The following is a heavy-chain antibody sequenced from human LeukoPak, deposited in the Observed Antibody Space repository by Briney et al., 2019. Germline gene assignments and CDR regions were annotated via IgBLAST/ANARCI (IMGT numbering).Heavy chain of an antibody. CDR1: GYTFTRYY. CDR2: INPNSGGT. CDR3: ARGLYVAGEECNY. V-gene: IGHV1-2*04. J-gene: IGHJ4*02. Sequence: SVKVSCKASGYTFTRYYMHWVRQAPGQALEWVGWINPNSGGTNYAQKFQGWVTMNRDTSISTAYMELSRLRSDDTAVYYCARGLYVAGEECNYWGQGTLVTVSS. D-gene: IGHD6-19*01.